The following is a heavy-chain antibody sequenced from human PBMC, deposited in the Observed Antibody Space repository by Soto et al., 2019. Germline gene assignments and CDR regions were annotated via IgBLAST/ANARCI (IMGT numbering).Heavy chain of an antibody. CDR3: ARVPAGGNYFDY. V-gene: IGHV4-38-2*01. J-gene: IGHJ4*02. D-gene: IGHD3-16*01. Sequence: PSETLSLTCAVSGYSISSGYYWGWIRQPPGKGLGWIGSIYHSGSTYYNPSLKSRVTISVDTSKNQFSLKLSSVTAADTAVYYCARVPAGGNYFDYWGQGTLVTVSS. CDR1: GYSISSGYY. CDR2: IYHSGST.